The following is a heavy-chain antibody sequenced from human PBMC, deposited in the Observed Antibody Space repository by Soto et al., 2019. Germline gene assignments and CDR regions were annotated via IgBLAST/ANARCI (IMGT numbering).Heavy chain of an antibody. CDR2: IKTDGTST. CDR3: ARDMRAVPWYGGVSSAFDI. Sequence: EVQLVESGGGLVQPGGSLTLSCAASGFTFSRHWMHWVRQAPGKGLVWVSRIKTDGTSTSYVDSVKGRFTISRDNAKNTLGLQMNSLTAEDTAVYYCARDMRAVPWYGGVSSAFDIWGQGTVVTVSS. J-gene: IGHJ3*02. V-gene: IGHV3-74*01. CDR1: GFTFSRHW. D-gene: IGHD3-10*01.